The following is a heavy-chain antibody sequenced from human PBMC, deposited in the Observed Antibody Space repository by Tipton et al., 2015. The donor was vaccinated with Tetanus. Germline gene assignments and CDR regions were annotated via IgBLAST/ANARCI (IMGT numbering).Heavy chain of an antibody. CDR2: IYFNGST. Sequence: LRLSCTVSGGSISSYYWSWIRQPPGKGLEWIGYIYFNGSTNYNPSLKSRVTISVDTSKNQFSLRLTSVTAADTAVYYCARDIEEVGATKYFDYWGQGTLVTVSS. V-gene: IGHV4-59*01. CDR3: ARDIEEVGATKYFDY. D-gene: IGHD1-26*01. CDR1: GGSISSYY. J-gene: IGHJ4*02.